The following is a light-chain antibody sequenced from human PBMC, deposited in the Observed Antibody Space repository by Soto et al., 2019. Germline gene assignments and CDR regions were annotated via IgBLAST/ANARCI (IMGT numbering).Light chain of an antibody. V-gene: IGLV2-14*01. CDR2: EVT. CDR1: SSDVGGYNF. Sequence: QSAPTQPASVSGSPGHSITISCTGTSSDVGGYNFVSWYQQKPGKAPKLLIYEVTHRPSGISDRFSGSKSGNMASLTISGLQAEDEADYYCSSYTSSSTLVVFGGGTKVTVL. J-gene: IGLJ2*01. CDR3: SSYTSSSTLVV.